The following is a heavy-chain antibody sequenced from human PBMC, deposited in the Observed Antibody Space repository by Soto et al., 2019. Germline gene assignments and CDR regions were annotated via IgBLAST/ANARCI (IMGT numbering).Heavy chain of an antibody. J-gene: IGHJ4*02. V-gene: IGHV4-30-2*01. CDR1: GGSISSGGYS. CDR3: ARAIPNYYDSSGYYYFDY. Sequence: QLQLQESGSGLVKPSQTLSLTCAVSGGSISSGGYSWSWIRQPPGKGLEWIGYIYHSGSTYYNPSLKSGITISVDRSKNQFSLKLSSVTAADTAVYYCARAIPNYYDSSGYYYFDYWGQGTLVTVSS. CDR2: IYHSGST. D-gene: IGHD3-22*01.